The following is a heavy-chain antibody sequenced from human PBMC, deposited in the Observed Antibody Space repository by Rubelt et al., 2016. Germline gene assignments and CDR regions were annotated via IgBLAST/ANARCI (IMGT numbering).Heavy chain of an antibody. V-gene: IGHV3-23*01. CDR2: ISGSGGST. J-gene: IGHJ4*02. Sequence: EWVSAISGSGGSTYYADSVTGRFTISRDNSKNTLYLQMNSLRAEDTAVYYCAKDLTNYYDSSGSLWGQGTLVTVSS. CDR3: AKDLTNYYDSSGSL. D-gene: IGHD3-22*01.